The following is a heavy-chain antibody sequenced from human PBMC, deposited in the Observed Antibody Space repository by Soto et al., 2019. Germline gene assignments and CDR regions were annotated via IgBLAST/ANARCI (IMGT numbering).Heavy chain of an antibody. V-gene: IGHV4-59*01. D-gene: IGHD6-13*01. CDR1: GGSISSYY. Sequence: SETLSLTCTVSGGSISSYYWSWIRQPPGKGLEWIGYIYYSGGTNYNPSLKSRVTISVDTSKNQFSLKLSSVTAADTAVYYCAREYRIAGDYYYMDVWGKGTTVTVSS. CDR2: IYYSGGT. CDR3: AREYRIAGDYYYMDV. J-gene: IGHJ6*03.